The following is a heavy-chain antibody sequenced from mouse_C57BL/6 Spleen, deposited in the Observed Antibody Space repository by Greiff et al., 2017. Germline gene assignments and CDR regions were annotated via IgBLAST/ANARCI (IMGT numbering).Heavy chain of an antibody. CDR3: AIGIYYDYDGLAGFAY. J-gene: IGHJ3*01. Sequence: QVHVKQPGAELVKPGASVKVSCKASGYTFTSYWMHWVKQRPGQGLEWIGRIHPSDSDTNYNQKFKGKATLTVDKSSSTAYMQLSSLTSEDSAVYYCAIGIYYDYDGLAGFAYWGQGTLVTVSA. CDR2: IHPSDSDT. V-gene: IGHV1-74*01. CDR1: GYTFTSYW. D-gene: IGHD2-4*01.